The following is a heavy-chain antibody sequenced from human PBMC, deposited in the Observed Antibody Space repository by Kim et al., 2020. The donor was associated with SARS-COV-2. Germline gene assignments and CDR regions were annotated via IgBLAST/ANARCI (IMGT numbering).Heavy chain of an antibody. CDR3: ARYRDGSGRVEY. Sequence: GGSLRLSCAASGFSFSTYSMNWVRQAPGKGLEWISDIRVYDNRIHYVDSVKGRFTVSRDNAKNTLYLQMNGLRAEDTAVYYCARYRDGSGRVEYWGQGTLVTVSS. V-gene: IGHV3-21*01. CDR2: IRVYDNRI. CDR1: GFSFSTYS. J-gene: IGHJ4*02. D-gene: IGHD3-10*01.